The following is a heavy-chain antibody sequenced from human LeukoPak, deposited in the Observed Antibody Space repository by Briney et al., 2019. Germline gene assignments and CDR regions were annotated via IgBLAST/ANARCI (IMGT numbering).Heavy chain of an antibody. D-gene: IGHD3-22*01. V-gene: IGHV1-2*02. CDR3: AREVGYDSSGYYDYYYYMDV. CDR1: GYTFTGYY. J-gene: IGHJ6*03. Sequence: ASVKVSCKASGYTFTGYYMHWVRQAPGRGHEWMGWINPNSGGTNYAQQFQGRVTMTKDTSISTAYMELSGLRSDDTAVYYCAREVGYDSSGYYDYYYYMDVWGKGTTVTVSS. CDR2: INPNSGGT.